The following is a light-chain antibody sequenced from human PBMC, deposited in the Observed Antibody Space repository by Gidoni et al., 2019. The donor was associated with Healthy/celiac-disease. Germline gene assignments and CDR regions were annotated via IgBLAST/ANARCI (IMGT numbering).Light chain of an antibody. CDR1: QDLSNH. V-gene: IGKV1-33*01. CDR2: YAS. Sequence: DNQMTQYPSSLSASVGDRVTITCQASQDLSNHLNWYQQKPGKAPKLLLYYASNLETWVPSRFSGSGSGTDFTFTISSLQPEDIATYYCQQYDNLPYTFGQGTKLEIK. J-gene: IGKJ2*01. CDR3: QQYDNLPYT.